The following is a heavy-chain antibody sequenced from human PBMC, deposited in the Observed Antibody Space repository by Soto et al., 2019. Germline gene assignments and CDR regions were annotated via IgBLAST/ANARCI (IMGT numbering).Heavy chain of an antibody. CDR1: GGSISSGGYF. J-gene: IGHJ6*02. Sequence: QVQLQESGPGLVKPSQTLSLTCTVSGGSISSGGYFWTWIRQHPGKGLEWIGYIYYSGTTQYNPSLKRRVTISVDKSKNLFSLKPSSVSAADSAVYYCARDGRSRLSLGLDVWGQGTTVTVS. D-gene: IGHD1-26*01. CDR2: IYYSGTT. CDR3: ARDGRSRLSLGLDV. V-gene: IGHV4-31*03.